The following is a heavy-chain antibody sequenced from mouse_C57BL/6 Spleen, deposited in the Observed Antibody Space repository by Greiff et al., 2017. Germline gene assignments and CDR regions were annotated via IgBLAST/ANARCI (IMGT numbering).Heavy chain of an antibody. CDR3: ARHEGLGSIYVGWYFDV. CDR2: FYPGSGSI. D-gene: IGHD1-1*01. V-gene: IGHV1-62-2*01. CDR1: GYTFTEYT. J-gene: IGHJ1*03. Sequence: QVQLQQSGAELVKPGASVKLSCKASGYTFTEYTIHWVKQRSGQGLEWIGWFYPGSGSIKYNEKFKDKATLTADKSSSTVYMELSRLTSEDSAVYFCARHEGLGSIYVGWYFDVWGTGTTVTVSS.